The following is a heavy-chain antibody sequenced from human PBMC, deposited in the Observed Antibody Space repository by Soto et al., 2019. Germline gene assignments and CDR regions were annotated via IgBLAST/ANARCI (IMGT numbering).Heavy chain of an antibody. D-gene: IGHD2-2*01. Sequence: QVPLVQSGAEEKKPGASVKVSCKASGYTFTSYAMHWVRQAPGQRLEWMGWINGGNGNTKYSQKFQGRVTITRDTSTSTACMELSSLTSEDTAVYYCARADGPGFVGPWGQGTLVPVSS. CDR1: GYTFTSYA. CDR3: ARADGPGFVGP. J-gene: IGHJ5*02. CDR2: INGGNGNT. V-gene: IGHV1-3*05.